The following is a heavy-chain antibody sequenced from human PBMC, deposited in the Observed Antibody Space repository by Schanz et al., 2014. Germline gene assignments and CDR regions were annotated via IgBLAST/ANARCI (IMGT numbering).Heavy chain of an antibody. CDR1: GFTFRNYG. CDR3: AKGKSEVRGIILDY. J-gene: IGHJ4*02. Sequence: VHLLESGGGLVQPGGSLRLSCAASGFTFRNYGMSWVRQAPGKGLEWVAIIWYDGNNKKYADSVKGRVTISRDNSRNTLFLQMRNLRADDTALYYCAKGKSEVRGIILDYWGQGTMVVVSS. V-gene: IGHV3-33*06. D-gene: IGHD3-10*01. CDR2: IWYDGNNK.